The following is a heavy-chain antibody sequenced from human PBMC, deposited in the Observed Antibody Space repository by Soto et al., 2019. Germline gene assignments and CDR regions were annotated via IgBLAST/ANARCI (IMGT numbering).Heavy chain of an antibody. Sequence: QVELQQSGPRLVKPSETLSLTCSVSSGPSSSHNWGWIRQSPGRGLEWIGYVYYTGGTSYNPSLRSRVTISADTSTNHISLTLSSVTAAHTAVYYCVRQGIGHLHGLVDVGGQGTTVSVSS. V-gene: IGHV4-59*08. J-gene: IGHJ6*02. D-gene: IGHD3-10*01. CDR2: VYYTGGT. CDR1: SGPSSSHN. CDR3: VRQGIGHLHGLVDV.